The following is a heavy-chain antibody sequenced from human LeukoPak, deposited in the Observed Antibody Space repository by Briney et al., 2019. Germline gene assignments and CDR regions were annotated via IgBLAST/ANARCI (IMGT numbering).Heavy chain of an antibody. D-gene: IGHD6-13*01. V-gene: IGHV3-53*01. CDR3: TPIAAAGFDY. Sequence: HPGGSLRLSCAASGFTVSSNYMSWVRQAPGKGLEWVSVIYSGGSTYYADSVKGRFTISRDNSKNTLYLQMNSLRAEDTAVYYCTPIAAAGFDYWGQGTLVTVSS. J-gene: IGHJ4*02. CDR2: IYSGGST. CDR1: GFTVSSNY.